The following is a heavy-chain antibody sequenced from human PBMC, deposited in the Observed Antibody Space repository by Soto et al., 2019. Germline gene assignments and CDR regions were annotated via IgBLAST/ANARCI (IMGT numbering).Heavy chain of an antibody. CDR2: IWYDGSDK. CDR1: GFTFSGFG. CDR3: AFGDLSYYFDY. J-gene: IGHJ4*02. V-gene: IGHV3-33*01. Sequence: GGSLRLSCAASGFTFSGFGMHWVRQAPGKGLEWVAIIWYDGSDKYYADSVKGRFTISRDNSKNTLYLQMNSLRAEDTAVYHCAFGDLSYYFDYWGQGTPVTVSS. D-gene: IGHD3-16*01.